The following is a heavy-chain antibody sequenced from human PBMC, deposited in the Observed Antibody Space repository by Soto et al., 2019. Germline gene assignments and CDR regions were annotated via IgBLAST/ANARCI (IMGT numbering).Heavy chain of an antibody. CDR1: GYTFTSYA. J-gene: IGHJ4*02. CDR2: INAGNGNT. V-gene: IGHV1-3*01. D-gene: IGHD1-26*01. Sequence: QVQLVQSGAEVKKPGASVKVSCKASGYTFTSYAMHWVRQAPGQRLEWMGWINAGNGNTKYSQKFQGRVTITRDTSASTAYMELSSLRSEDTAVYYCARGGVGATHTVRRNYFDYWGQGTLVTVSS. CDR3: ARGGVGATHTVRRNYFDY.